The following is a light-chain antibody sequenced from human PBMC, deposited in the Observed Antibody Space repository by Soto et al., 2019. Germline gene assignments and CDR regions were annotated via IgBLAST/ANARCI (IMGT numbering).Light chain of an antibody. J-gene: IGKJ4*01. V-gene: IGKV3D-11*01. CDR3: QQRRT. CDR2: DAS. Sequence: EIVLTQSPATLSLSPGERATLSCRASQGVSSYLAWYQQKPGQAPRLLIYDASNRATGIPARFSGSGPGTDFTLTFSSLEPEDFAVYYCQQRRTFGGGTKVEIK. CDR1: QGVSSY.